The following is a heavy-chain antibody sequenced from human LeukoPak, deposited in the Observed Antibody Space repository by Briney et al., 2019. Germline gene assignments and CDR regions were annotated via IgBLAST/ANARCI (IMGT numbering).Heavy chain of an antibody. Sequence: SETLSLTCSVSGDSISSYYWSWIRQPAGKGLEWIGRIYTSGSTNYNPSLKSRVTISVDKSKNQFSLKLSSVTAADTAVYYCARETHLHYYYYYYMDVWGKGTTVTVSS. CDR1: GDSISSYY. CDR3: ARETHLHYYYYYYMDV. CDR2: IYTSGST. V-gene: IGHV4-4*07. J-gene: IGHJ6*03.